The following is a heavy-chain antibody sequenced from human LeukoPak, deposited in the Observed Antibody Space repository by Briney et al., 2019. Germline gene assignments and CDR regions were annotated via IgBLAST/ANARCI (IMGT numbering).Heavy chain of an antibody. CDR2: INPTGGST. D-gene: IGHD6-6*01. J-gene: IGHJ4*02. Sequence: ASVNVSCKASEYTFPSYFMHWVRQAPGQGLEWMGIINPTGGSTTYAQKFQDRVTMTRDTSTSTVYMELSSLRSDDTAVYYCARTAARRFDYWGQGTLVTVSS. V-gene: IGHV1-46*01. CDR3: ARTAARRFDY. CDR1: EYTFPSYF.